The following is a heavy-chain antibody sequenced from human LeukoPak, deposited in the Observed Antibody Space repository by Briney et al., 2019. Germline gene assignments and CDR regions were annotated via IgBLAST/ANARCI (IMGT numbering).Heavy chain of an antibody. V-gene: IGHV1-18*01. D-gene: IGHD3-10*01. CDR3: ARDGAGKIWFNTNWLDP. CDR1: GYTFTSYG. CDR2: ISAYNGNT. J-gene: IGHJ5*02. Sequence: ASVKVSCKASGYTFTSYGISWVRQAPGQGLEWMGWISAYNGNTNYAQKLQGRVTMTTDTSTSTAYMELRSLRPDDTAVYYCARDGAGKIWFNTNWLDPWGQGTLVTVSS.